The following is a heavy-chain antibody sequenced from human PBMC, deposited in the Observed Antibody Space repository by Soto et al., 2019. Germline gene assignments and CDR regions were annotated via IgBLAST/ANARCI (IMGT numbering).Heavy chain of an antibody. J-gene: IGHJ5*02. D-gene: IGHD1-7*01. CDR1: GFTFSSYA. CDR2: ISGSGGST. V-gene: IGHV3-23*01. CDR3: ARGQSWHELVWWLDP. Sequence: GGSLRLSCAASGFTFSSYAMSWVRQAPGKGLEWVSAISGSGGSTYYADSVKGRFTISRDNSKNTLYLQMNSLRAEDTAVYYCARGQSWHELVWWLDPWGQGILVTVSS.